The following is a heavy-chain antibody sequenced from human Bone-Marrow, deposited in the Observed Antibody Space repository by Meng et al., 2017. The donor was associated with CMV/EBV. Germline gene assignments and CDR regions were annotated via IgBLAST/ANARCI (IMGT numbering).Heavy chain of an antibody. D-gene: IGHD5-18*01. CDR1: GYTFTSYG. V-gene: IGHV1-18*01. Sequence: VQLVQSGAEWKKPGASVKVSCKASGYTFTSYGTSWVRQAPGQGLEWMGGISAYNGNTNYAKKLQGRVTMTTDTSTSKSYMELRSLRSDDTAVYYCASSAAMVGNFDYWGQGTLVTVSS. J-gene: IGHJ4*02. CDR2: ISAYNGNT. CDR3: ASSAAMVGNFDY.